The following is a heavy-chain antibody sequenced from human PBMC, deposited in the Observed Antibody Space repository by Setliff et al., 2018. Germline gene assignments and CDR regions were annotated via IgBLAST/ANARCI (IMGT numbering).Heavy chain of an antibody. CDR3: ARENYYDSSGYDY. D-gene: IGHD3-22*01. CDR1: GYIFTRYG. CDR2: IGDYNGNT. J-gene: IGHJ4*02. Sequence: GASVKVSCKASGYIFTRYGINWVRQAPGQGLEWMGWIGDYNGNTLYAQNFQGRLTVTTDTSTSTAYMELNSLTSEDTAVYYCARENYYDSSGYDYWGQGTLVTVSS. V-gene: IGHV1-18*01.